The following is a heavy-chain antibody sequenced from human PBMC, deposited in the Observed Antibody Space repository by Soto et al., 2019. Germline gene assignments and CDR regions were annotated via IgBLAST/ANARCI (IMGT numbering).Heavy chain of an antibody. J-gene: IGHJ4*02. Sequence: EVQLVESGGGVVQPGGSLRLSCTASGFTFGDYTMHWVRQVPGQGLEWVSLITWDGINIEYADSVRGRFTISRDNSKNSLYLQMNGLRHEDTAFYYCAKDGIAWHWGQGTLVTVSS. CDR1: GFTFGDYT. V-gene: IGHV3-43*01. CDR3: AKDGIAWH. D-gene: IGHD2-15*01. CDR2: ITWDGINI.